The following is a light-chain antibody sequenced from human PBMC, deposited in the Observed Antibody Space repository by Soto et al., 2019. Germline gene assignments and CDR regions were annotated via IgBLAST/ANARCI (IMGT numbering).Light chain of an antibody. CDR2: EVS. V-gene: IGLV2-8*01. CDR3: SSYAGSTNHVV. Sequence: QSVLTQPPSASGSPGQSVTISCTGTSSDVGNYNFVSWYQQHPGKAPKLMIYEVSKRPSGVPDRFSGSKSGNTASLTVSGLQAGDEADYYCSSYAGSTNHVVFGGGTKLTVL. J-gene: IGLJ2*01. CDR1: SSDVGNYNF.